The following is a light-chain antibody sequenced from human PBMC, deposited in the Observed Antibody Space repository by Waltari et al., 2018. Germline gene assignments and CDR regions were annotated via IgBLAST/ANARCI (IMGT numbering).Light chain of an antibody. Sequence: DVVMTQSPPSLPVTLGQPASISCRSSQSVVSSAGNTYLNWFHQRPGQSPRRLIYMVSNRDSGVPDRFSGSESGTEFTLKINRVEAEDVGVYYCMQGTHWPYTFGQGTRLEIK. CDR1: QSVVSSAGNTY. CDR3: MQGTHWPYT. V-gene: IGKV2-30*01. CDR2: MVS. J-gene: IGKJ2*01.